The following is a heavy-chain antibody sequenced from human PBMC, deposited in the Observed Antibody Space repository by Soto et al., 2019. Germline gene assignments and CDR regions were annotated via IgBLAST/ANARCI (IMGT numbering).Heavy chain of an antibody. D-gene: IGHD6-13*01. CDR1: GVSFIGYY. CDR2: IDHSGST. CDR3: ARWTAVDFDY. Sequence: SEALSLTCAVYGVSFIGYYWSWILQPPWKGLEWIGEIDHSGSTNYNPSLKSRVTISLDTSKNQFSLRLSSVTAADTAVYYCARWTAVDFDYWGQGTLVTVSS. V-gene: IGHV4-34*01. J-gene: IGHJ4*02.